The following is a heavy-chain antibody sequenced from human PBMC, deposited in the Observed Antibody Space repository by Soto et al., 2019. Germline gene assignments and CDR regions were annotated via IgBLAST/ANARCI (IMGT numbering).Heavy chain of an antibody. J-gene: IGHJ6*03. CDR1: GFTFSSYA. CDR3: AKDQGVPYYYYMDV. Sequence: PGGFLRLSCAASGFTFSSYAMSWVRQAPGKGLEWVSAISGSGGSTYYADSVKGRFTISRDNSKNTLYLQMNSLRAEDTAVYYCAKDQGVPYYYYMDVWGKGTTVTVSS. D-gene: IGHD2-8*01. CDR2: ISGSGGST. V-gene: IGHV3-23*01.